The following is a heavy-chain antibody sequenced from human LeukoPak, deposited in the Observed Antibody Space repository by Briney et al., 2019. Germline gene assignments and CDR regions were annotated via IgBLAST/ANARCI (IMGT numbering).Heavy chain of an antibody. Sequence: GGSLRLSCAASGFTFSSYGMHWVRQAPGKGLEWVAVISYDGSNKYYADSAKGRFTISRDNSKNTLYLQMNSLRAEDTAVYYCAKLCSTSCYGSGSLIDYWGQGTLVTVSS. CDR1: GFTFSSYG. CDR3: AKLCSTSCYGSGSLIDY. J-gene: IGHJ4*02. CDR2: ISYDGSNK. V-gene: IGHV3-30*18. D-gene: IGHD2-2*01.